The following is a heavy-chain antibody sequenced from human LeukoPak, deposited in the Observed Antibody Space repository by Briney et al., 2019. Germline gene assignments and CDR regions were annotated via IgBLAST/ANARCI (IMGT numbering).Heavy chain of an antibody. CDR3: ARVVDSILTGYYPLEY. CDR2: INHSGST. J-gene: IGHJ4*02. CDR1: GGSFSGYY. V-gene: IGHV4-34*01. D-gene: IGHD3-9*01. Sequence: PSETLSLTCAVYGGSFSGYYWSWIRQPPGKGLERIGEINHSGSTNYNPSLKSRVTISVDTSKNQFSLKLSSVTAADTAVYYCARVVDSILTGYYPLEYWGQGTLVTVSS.